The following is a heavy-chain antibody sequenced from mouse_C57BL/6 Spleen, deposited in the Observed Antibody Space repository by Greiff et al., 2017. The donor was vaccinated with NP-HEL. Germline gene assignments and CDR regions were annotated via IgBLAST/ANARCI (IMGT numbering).Heavy chain of an antibody. CDR1: GFNIKDDY. CDR2: IDPENGDT. J-gene: IGHJ4*01. CDR3: TNYYGSPYAAMDY. D-gene: IGHD1-1*01. V-gene: IGHV14-4*01. Sequence: EVQLQQSGAELVRPGASVKLSCTASGFNIKDDYMHWVKQRPEQGLEWIGWIDPENGDTEYASKFQGKATITADTSSNTAYLQLSSLTSEDTAVYYCTNYYGSPYAAMDYWGQGTSVTVSS.